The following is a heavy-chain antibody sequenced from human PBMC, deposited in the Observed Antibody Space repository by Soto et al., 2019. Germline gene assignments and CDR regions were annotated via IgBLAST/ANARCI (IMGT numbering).Heavy chain of an antibody. CDR3: TKANRYCSGANCFTFDY. CDR2: FSSGGGGT. J-gene: IGHJ4*02. V-gene: IGHV3-23*01. CDR1: GFTFSNYA. Sequence: EVQLLESGGGLLQPGGSLRLSCTASGFTFSNYAMSWVRQAPGNGLEWVSTFSSGGGGTYYADSVKGRFTISRDNSKNTLSLQMNSLRAEDTAVYYCTKANRYCSGANCFTFDYWGLGTLVTVSS. D-gene: IGHD2-15*01.